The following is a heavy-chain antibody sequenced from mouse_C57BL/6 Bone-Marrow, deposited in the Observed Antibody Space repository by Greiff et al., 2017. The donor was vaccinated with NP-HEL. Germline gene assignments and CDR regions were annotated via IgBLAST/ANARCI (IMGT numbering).Heavy chain of an antibody. V-gene: IGHV1-54*01. J-gene: IGHJ2*01. CDR2: INPGSGGT. D-gene: IGHD4-1*01. Sequence: VMLVESGAELVRPGTSVKVSCKASGYAFTNYLIEWVKQRPGQGLEWIGVINPGSGGTNYNEKFKGKATLTADKSSSTAYMQLSSLTSEDSAVYFCARERILGYFDYWGQGTTLTVSS. CDR3: ARERILGYFDY. CDR1: GYAFTNYL.